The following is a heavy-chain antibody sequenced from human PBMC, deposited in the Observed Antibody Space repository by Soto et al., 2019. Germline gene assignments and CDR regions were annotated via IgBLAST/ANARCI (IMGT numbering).Heavy chain of an antibody. V-gene: IGHV1-18*04. CDR3: ARDSKRGVAAAGTAGV. Sequence: QVQLVQSGAEVKKPGASVKVSCKASGYTFTSYGISWVRQAPGQGLEWMGGISAYNGNTNYAQKLQGRVTMTTDTSKSTAYMELSSLRSEHTAVYYCARDSKRGVAAAGTAGVWGQGTTVTVSS. J-gene: IGHJ6*02. D-gene: IGHD6-13*01. CDR2: ISAYNGNT. CDR1: GYTFTSYG.